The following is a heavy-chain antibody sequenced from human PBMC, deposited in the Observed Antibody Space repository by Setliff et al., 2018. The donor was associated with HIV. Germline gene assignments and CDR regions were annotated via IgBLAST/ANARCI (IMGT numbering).Heavy chain of an antibody. J-gene: IGHJ4*02. D-gene: IGHD3-22*01. Sequence: PGESLKISCKGSGYSFPTYWIAWVRQMPGKGLEWMGVIYPDESDSRYSPSFRGQVTISADKSINTAYLQWSSLKASDTAMYYCARQSYDVSDYSHFDHWGQGTLVTVSS. CDR1: GYSFPTYW. CDR3: ARQSYDVSDYSHFDH. CDR2: IYPDESDS. V-gene: IGHV5-51*01.